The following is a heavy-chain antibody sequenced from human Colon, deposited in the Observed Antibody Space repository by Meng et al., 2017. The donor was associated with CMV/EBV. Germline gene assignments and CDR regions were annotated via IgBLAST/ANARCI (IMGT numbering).Heavy chain of an antibody. CDR1: GYTFPPYY. Sequence: HVALLRCRFEVKMLAASVKVCCKASGYTFPPYYIHWGRQDPGQGFEWVGCMLPKTGALDYAQKFRGRITLTTDTSITTAYMELSGLTSDDTSVYYCIRENWYYDYWGLGTLVTVSS. CDR3: IRENWYYDY. CDR2: MLPKTGAL. D-gene: IGHD1-1*01. J-gene: IGHJ4*02. V-gene: IGHV1-2*02.